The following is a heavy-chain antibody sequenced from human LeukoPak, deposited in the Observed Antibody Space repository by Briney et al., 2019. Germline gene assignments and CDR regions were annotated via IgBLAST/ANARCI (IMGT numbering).Heavy chain of an antibody. D-gene: IGHD1-14*01. CDR2: IKSDGTVK. Sequence: PGGSLRLSCAASGFTFSTSWMSWVRQPPGKGLEWVADIKSDGTVKVYVDSVKGRFTIFRDNARNSVYLQMNNLRPEDTAVFYCAGDPHHGALDYWGQGTLVTVSS. J-gene: IGHJ4*02. CDR1: GFTFSTSW. CDR3: AGDPHHGALDY. V-gene: IGHV3-7*01.